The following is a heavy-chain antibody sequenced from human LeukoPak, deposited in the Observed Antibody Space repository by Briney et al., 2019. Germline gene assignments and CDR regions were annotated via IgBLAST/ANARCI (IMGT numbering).Heavy chain of an antibody. CDR2: IYAGGTT. Sequence: GGSLRLSCAASGFTVSNNYMTWVRQAPGKGLDWVSIIYAGGTTYYADSVKGRFIISRDNSKNTLYLQMNSLSAEDTAVYYCARDSGLDAFDIWGRGTMVTVPS. CDR1: GFTVSNNY. V-gene: IGHV3-53*01. CDR3: ARDSGLDAFDI. J-gene: IGHJ3*02. D-gene: IGHD3-10*01.